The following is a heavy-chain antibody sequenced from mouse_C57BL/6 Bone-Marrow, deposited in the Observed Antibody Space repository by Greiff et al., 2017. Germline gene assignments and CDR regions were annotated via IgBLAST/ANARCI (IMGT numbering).Heavy chain of an antibody. CDR3: AYCYGSSYGFAY. Sequence: VQVVESGAELVRPGTSVKVSCKASGYAFTNYLIEWVKQRPGQGLEWIGVINPGSGGTNYNEKFKGKATLTADKSSSTAYMQLSSLTSEDSAGYFCAYCYGSSYGFAYWGQGTLVTVSA. CDR2: INPGSGGT. CDR1: GYAFTNYL. D-gene: IGHD1-1*01. V-gene: IGHV1-54*01. J-gene: IGHJ3*01.